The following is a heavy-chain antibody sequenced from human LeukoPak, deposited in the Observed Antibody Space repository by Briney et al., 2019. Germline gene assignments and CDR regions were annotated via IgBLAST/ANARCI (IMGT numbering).Heavy chain of an antibody. CDR1: GGSFSGYY. J-gene: IGHJ5*02. CDR3: ATEVVGSGCYYNGFDP. Sequence: SETLSLTCAVYGGSFSGYYWSWIRQPPGKGLEWIGEINHSGSTNYNPSLKSRVTISVDTSKNQFSLKLSSVTAADTAVYYCATEVVGSGCYYNGFDPWGQGTLVTVSS. CDR2: INHSGST. V-gene: IGHV4-34*01. D-gene: IGHD3-10*01.